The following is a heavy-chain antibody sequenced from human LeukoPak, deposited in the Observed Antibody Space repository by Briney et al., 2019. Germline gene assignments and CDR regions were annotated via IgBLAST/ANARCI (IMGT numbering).Heavy chain of an antibody. CDR1: GFTFSSYE. V-gene: IGHV3-48*03. Sequence: PGASLRLSCAAPGFTFSSYEMNWVRQAPEKGLEWVSYISSSGSIIHYADSVKGRFTISRDNAKNSLYLQMNSLRAEDMAIYYCARDDGYHYGFDYWGQGTLVTVSS. CDR2: ISSSGSII. J-gene: IGHJ4*02. D-gene: IGHD5-24*01. CDR3: ARDDGYHYGFDY.